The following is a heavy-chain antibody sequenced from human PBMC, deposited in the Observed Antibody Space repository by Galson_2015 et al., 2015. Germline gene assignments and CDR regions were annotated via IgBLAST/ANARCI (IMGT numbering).Heavy chain of an antibody. D-gene: IGHD6-6*01. CDR1: GFSLSTSGMR. Sequence: PALVKPTQTLTLTCTFSGFSLSTSGMRVSWIRQPPGKALEWLARIDWDDDKFYSTSLKTRLTISKDTSKNQVVLTMTNMDPVDTATYYCARQSSQGYSSSSNFDYWGQGTLVTVSS. CDR2: IDWDDDK. V-gene: IGHV2-70*04. J-gene: IGHJ4*02. CDR3: ARQSSQGYSSSSNFDY.